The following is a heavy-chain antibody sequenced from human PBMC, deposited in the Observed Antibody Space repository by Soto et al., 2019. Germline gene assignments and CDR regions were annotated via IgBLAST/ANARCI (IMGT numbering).Heavy chain of an antibody. V-gene: IGHV3-11*01. D-gene: IGHD6-13*01. Sequence: PGGSLRLSCAASGFTFSDYYMSWFRQAPGKGLEWVSYISGSGSTIHDADSVKGRFTISRDNAKNSLYLQMNSLRAEDTAVYYCARVGSILAAGTPDYWGQGTMVTVYS. J-gene: IGHJ4*02. CDR3: ARVGSILAAGTPDY. CDR1: GFTFSDYY. CDR2: ISGSGSTI.